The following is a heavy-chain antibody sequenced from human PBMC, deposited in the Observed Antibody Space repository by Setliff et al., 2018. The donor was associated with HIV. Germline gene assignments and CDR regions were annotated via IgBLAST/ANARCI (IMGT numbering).Heavy chain of an antibody. J-gene: IGHJ5*02. Sequence: PSETLSLTCAVSGGSITSSLYYWTWIRQHPGKGLEWIGYYYYSGFTYYNPSLKSRVIIFLDTSKNQFSLELTSVTAADTAVYYCAREADRESNRFDPWGQGILVTVSS. CDR3: AREADRESNRFDP. D-gene: IGHD3-10*01. V-gene: IGHV4-31*11. CDR1: GGSITSSLYY. CDR2: YYYSGFT.